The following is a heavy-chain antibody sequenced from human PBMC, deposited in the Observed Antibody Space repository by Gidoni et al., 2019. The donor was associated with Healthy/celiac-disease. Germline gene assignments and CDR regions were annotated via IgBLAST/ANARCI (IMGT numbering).Heavy chain of an antibody. V-gene: IGHV4-30-4*01. CDR2: IYYSGST. CDR3: ARAGDYGEDWSFDL. CDR1: GGSISSGDYY. Sequence: QVQLQESGPGLVKPSQTLSLTCTGSGGSISSGDYYWSWIRQPPGKGLEWIGYIYYSGSTYYNPSLKSRVTISVDTSKNQFSLKLSAVTAADTAVYYCARAGDYGEDWSFDLWGRGTLVTVSS. J-gene: IGHJ2*01. D-gene: IGHD4-17*01.